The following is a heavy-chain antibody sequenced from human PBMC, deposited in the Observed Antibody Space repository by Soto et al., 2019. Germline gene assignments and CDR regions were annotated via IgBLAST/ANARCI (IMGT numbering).Heavy chain of an antibody. J-gene: IGHJ4*02. Sequence: SETLSLTCTVSGGSISSGGYYWSWIRQHPGKGLERIGYIYYSGSTYYNPSLKSRVTISVDTSKNQFSLKLSSVTAADTAVYYCARGNYYDSSGYYYVEQLTSYYFDYWGQGTLVTVS. CDR3: ARGNYYDSSGYYYVEQLTSYYFDY. CDR1: GGSISSGGYY. D-gene: IGHD3-22*01. V-gene: IGHV4-31*03. CDR2: IYYSGST.